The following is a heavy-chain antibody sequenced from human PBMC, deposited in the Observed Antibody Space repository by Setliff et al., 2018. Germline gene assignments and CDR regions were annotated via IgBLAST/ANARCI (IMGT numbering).Heavy chain of an antibody. D-gene: IGHD6-13*01. CDR2: ISAYNGNT. J-gene: IGHJ6*02. CDR3: ARVGSSSWLHPDVYYYYGMDV. CDR1: GYTFTSYG. V-gene: IGHV1-18*01. Sequence: ASVKVSCKASGYTFTSYGISWVRQAPGQGLEWMGWISAYNGNTNYAQKLQGRVTMTTDTSTSTAYMELRSLRADDTAVYYCARVGSSSWLHPDVYYYYGMDVWGQGTTVTVSS.